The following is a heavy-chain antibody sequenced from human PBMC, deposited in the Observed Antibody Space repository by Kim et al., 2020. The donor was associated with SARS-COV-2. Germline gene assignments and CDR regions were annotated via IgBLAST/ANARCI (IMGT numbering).Heavy chain of an antibody. Sequence: GGSLRLSCAASGFTFSTYWMHWVRQAPGKGLVWVSRIQGDGSSTSYADSVKGRFTISRDNARNTLYLQMNSLRAEDTAIYYCARGGSGTYVLDYWGQATL. J-gene: IGHJ4*02. CDR3: ARGGSGTYVLDY. V-gene: IGHV3-74*01. CDR2: IQGDGSST. D-gene: IGHD1-26*01. CDR1: GFTFSTYW.